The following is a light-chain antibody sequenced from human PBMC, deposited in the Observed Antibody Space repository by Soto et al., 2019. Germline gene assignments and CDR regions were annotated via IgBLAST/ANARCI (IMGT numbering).Light chain of an antibody. V-gene: IGKV3-20*01. CDR1: QSVSSSY. Sequence: EIVLTQSPGTLSLSPGERATLSCRASQSVSSSYLAWYQQKPGQAPRLLIYGTSNRATGIPDRISGSRSGTEFTLTISSLQSEDFGVYYCQQFEDWPTFGQGTRLEIK. J-gene: IGKJ5*01. CDR2: GTS. CDR3: QQFEDWPT.